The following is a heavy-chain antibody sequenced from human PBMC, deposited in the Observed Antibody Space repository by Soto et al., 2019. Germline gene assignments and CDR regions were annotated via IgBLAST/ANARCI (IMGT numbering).Heavy chain of an antibody. J-gene: IGHJ5*02. Sequence: QVQLQESGPGLVKPSQTLSLTCTVSGGSISSGGYYWSWIRQHPGKGLGWIGYIYYSGSTYYNPSLKSRVTISVDTSKNQFSLKLSSVTAADTAVYYCARWYEVEAKFDPWGQGTLVTVSS. D-gene: IGHD1-20*01. CDR1: GGSISSGGYY. CDR3: ARWYEVEAKFDP. CDR2: IYYSGST. V-gene: IGHV4-31*03.